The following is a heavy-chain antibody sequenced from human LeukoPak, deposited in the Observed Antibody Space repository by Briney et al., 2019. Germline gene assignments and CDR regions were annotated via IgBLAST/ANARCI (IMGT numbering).Heavy chain of an antibody. CDR3: ARGGNMVRGVIISYYYYMDV. J-gene: IGHJ6*03. V-gene: IGHV1-18*01. Sequence: ASVKVSCKASGYTFTSYGISWVRQAPGQGLEWMGWISAYIGNTNYAQKLQGRVTMTTDTSTSTAYMELRSLRSDGTAVYYCARGGNMVRGVIISYYYYMDVWGKGTTVTVSS. CDR1: GYTFTSYG. CDR2: ISAYIGNT. D-gene: IGHD3-10*01.